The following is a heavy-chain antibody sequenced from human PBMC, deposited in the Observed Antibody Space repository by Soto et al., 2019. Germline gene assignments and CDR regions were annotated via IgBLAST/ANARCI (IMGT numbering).Heavy chain of an antibody. V-gene: IGHV3-21*01. J-gene: IGHJ4*02. CDR2: ISSSSSYI. Sequence: ESGGGLVKPGGSLRLSCAASGFTFSSYSMNWVRQAPGKGLEWVSSISSSSSYIYYADSVKGRFTISRDNAKNSLYLQMNSLRAEDTAVYYCARDGARYSSSYYFDYWGQGTLVTVSS. CDR3: ARDGARYSSSYYFDY. CDR1: GFTFSSYS. D-gene: IGHD6-6*01.